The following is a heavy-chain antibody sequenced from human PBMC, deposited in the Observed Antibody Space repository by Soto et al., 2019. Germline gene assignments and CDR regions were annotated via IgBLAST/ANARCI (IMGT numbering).Heavy chain of an antibody. Sequence: SVEVSCKASGGTFSSYAISWVRQAPGQGLEWMGGIIPIFGTANYAQKFQGRVTITADKSTSTAYMELSSLRSEDTAVYYCARDLSYYDSSGRGAFDIWGQGTMVTVSS. V-gene: IGHV1-69*06. CDR2: IIPIFGTA. CDR1: GGTFSSYA. CDR3: ARDLSYYDSSGRGAFDI. J-gene: IGHJ3*02. D-gene: IGHD3-22*01.